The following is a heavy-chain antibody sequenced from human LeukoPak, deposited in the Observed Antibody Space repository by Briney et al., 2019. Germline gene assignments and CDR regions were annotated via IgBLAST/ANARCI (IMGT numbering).Heavy chain of an antibody. CDR2: ISAYNGNT. V-gene: IGHV1-18*01. CDR3: ARVLSVVVPAAMGDY. CDR1: GYTFTSYG. J-gene: IGHJ4*02. Sequence: ASAKVSCKASGYTFTSYGISWVRQAPGQGLEWMGWISAYNGNTNYAQKLQGRVTMTTDTSTSTAYMELRSLRSDDTAVYYCARVLSVVVPAAMGDYWGQGTLVTVSS. D-gene: IGHD2-2*01.